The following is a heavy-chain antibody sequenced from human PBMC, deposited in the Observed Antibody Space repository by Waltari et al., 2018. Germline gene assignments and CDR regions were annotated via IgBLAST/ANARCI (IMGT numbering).Heavy chain of an antibody. V-gene: IGHV3-30*02. CDR2: IRYDGTNK. J-gene: IGHJ4*02. CDR3: AKDRGWPNYLDY. D-gene: IGHD6-19*01. Sequence: QVQLVESGGGVVQPGGSLRRSCAASGFTFGSYGMHWFRQAPGKGLEWVTFIRYDGTNKYYSDSVKGRFTISRDNSKNTLYLQMNSLRPEDTAVYYCAKDRGWPNYLDYWGQGTLVTVSS. CDR1: GFTFGSYG.